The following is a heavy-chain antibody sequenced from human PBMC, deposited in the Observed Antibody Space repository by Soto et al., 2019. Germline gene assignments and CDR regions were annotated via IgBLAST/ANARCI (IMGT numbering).Heavy chain of an antibody. CDR1: GFTFSSYA. D-gene: IGHD3-3*01. Sequence: QVQLVESGGGVVQPGRSLRLSCAASGFTFSSYAMHWVRQAPGKGLEWVAVISYDGSNKYYADSVKGRFTISRDNSKNTLYLQMNSLRAEDTAVYYCARETYYDFWSGEHVPPSFDYWGQGTLVTVSS. V-gene: IGHV3-30-3*01. J-gene: IGHJ4*02. CDR2: ISYDGSNK. CDR3: ARETYYDFWSGEHVPPSFDY.